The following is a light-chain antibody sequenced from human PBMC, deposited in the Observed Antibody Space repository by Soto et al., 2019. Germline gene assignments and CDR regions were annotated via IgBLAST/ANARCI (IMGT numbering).Light chain of an antibody. CDR3: QQYNSYSYT. CDR2: KAS. V-gene: IGKV1-5*03. J-gene: IGKJ2*01. CDR1: QSISSW. Sequence: DIQMTQSPSTLSASVGDRVTITCRASQSISSWLAWYQQKPWKAPKLLIYKASSLQSGVPSRFSGSGSGTEFTLTISSLQPDDFAIYYCQQYNSYSYTFGQGTKVDI.